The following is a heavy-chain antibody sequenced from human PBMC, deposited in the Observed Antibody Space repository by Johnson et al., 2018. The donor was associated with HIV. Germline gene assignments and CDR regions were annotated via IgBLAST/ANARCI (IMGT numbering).Heavy chain of an antibody. V-gene: IGHV3-30*03. CDR3: AREIPYDYVWGSYRPGAFDI. CDR2: ISYDGSNK. Sequence: QVQLVESGGGVVQPGRSLRLSCAASGFTFSSYGMHWVRQAPGKGLEWVAVISYDGSNKYYADSVKGRFTISRDNSKNTLYLQMNSLRAEDTALYYCAREIPYDYVWGSYRPGAFDIWGQGTMVTVSS. J-gene: IGHJ3*02. CDR1: GFTFSSYG. D-gene: IGHD3-16*02.